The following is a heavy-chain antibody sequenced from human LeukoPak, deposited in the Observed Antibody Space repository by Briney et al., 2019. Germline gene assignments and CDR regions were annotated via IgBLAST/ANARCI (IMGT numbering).Heavy chain of an antibody. D-gene: IGHD6-19*01. CDR3: ARSSQWLVRGYYFDY. CDR2: IYYSGST. J-gene: IGHJ4*02. V-gene: IGHV4-30-4*01. Sequence: PSETLSLTCTVSGGSISSGDYYWSWIRQPPGKGLEWIGYIYYSGSTYYNPSLKSLVTITVDTTKNQFSLKLSSVTAAETAVYYCARSSQWLVRGYYFDYWGQGTLVTVSS. CDR1: GGSISSGDYY.